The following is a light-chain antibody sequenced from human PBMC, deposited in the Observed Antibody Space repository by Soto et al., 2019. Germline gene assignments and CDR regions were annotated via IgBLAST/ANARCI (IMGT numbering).Light chain of an antibody. CDR2: GIS. J-gene: IGLJ2*01. CDR3: QSYDSSLSAYVV. V-gene: IGLV1-40*01. Sequence: QSVLTQPPSVSGAPGQRVTISCTGSSSNIGAGYDVHWYQQVPGTAPKLLIYGISNRPSGVPDRFSGSKSGTSASLAITGLQAEDEADYYCQSYDSSLSAYVVFGGGTKLTVL. CDR1: SSNIGAGYD.